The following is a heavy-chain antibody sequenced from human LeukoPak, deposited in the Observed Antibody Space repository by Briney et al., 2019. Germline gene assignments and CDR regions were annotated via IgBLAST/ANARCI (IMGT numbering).Heavy chain of an antibody. CDR2: INQAESAK. V-gene: IGHV3-7*01. CDR1: GFTFSRYW. D-gene: IGHD1-26*01. CDR3: VREGGTYYGYYYYYYMDV. J-gene: IGHJ6*03. Sequence: PGGSLRLSCAASGFTFSRYWMSWVRQAPGKGLEWVASINQAESAKFYVDSVKGRFTISRDNAKNTLYLQMNSLRAEDTAFYYCVREGGTYYGYYYYYYMDVWGKGTTVTVSS.